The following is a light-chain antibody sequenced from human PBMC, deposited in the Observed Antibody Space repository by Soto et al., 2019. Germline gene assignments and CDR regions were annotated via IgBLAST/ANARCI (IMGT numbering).Light chain of an antibody. Sequence: IVMTQSPDTLSLSLGERAPLSCRASQTIKTSLAWYQQRPGQAPRLLIFDASKKTFGVPDRFGGSGSGTDFTLTINRLEPEDFAVYFCQQYGSSVTFGGGTKVDIK. CDR3: QQYGSSVT. V-gene: IGKV3-20*01. CDR2: DAS. CDR1: QTIKTS. J-gene: IGKJ4*01.